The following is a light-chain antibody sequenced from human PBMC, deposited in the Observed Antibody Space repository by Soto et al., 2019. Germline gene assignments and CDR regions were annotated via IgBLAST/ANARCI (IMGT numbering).Light chain of an antibody. CDR3: QQYENLPT. CDR2: DAS. V-gene: IGKV1-33*01. J-gene: IGKJ5*01. Sequence: DIHMTQSPSSLSASVGDRFTITWQASQNINNYLNWYQQKPGRAPKLLISDASNSEAGVPSRLRGSGSGTDFTFTISSMKPEDIATYYCQQYENLPTFGHGTRLEIK. CDR1: QNINNY.